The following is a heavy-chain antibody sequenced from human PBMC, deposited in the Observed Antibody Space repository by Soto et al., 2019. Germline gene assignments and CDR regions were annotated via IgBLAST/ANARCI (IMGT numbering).Heavy chain of an antibody. CDR3: ARRVSYDFWSGYYTGYYFDY. V-gene: IGHV4-59*08. D-gene: IGHD3-3*01. Sequence: QVQLQESGPGLVKPSETLSLTCTVSGGSISSYYWSWIRQPPGKGLEWIGYIYYSGSTNYNPSLKSRVTISVDTSKNQFSLKLSSVTAADTAVYYCARRVSYDFWSGYYTGYYFDYWGQGTLVTVSS. CDR1: GGSISSYY. CDR2: IYYSGST. J-gene: IGHJ4*02.